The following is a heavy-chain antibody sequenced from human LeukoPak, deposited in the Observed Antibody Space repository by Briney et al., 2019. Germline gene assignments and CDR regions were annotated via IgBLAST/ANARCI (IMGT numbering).Heavy chain of an antibody. CDR3: AKGGHCSSPSCSPDY. CDR2: ISWNSGRI. J-gene: IGHJ4*02. Sequence: PGGSLRLSCTASGFTFDGYAMHWVRQAPGKGLEWVSGISWNSGRIGYADSVKGRFSISRDNAKNCLYLQMNSLRPEDTALYYCAKGGHCSSPSCSPDYWGQGILVTVSS. D-gene: IGHD2-2*01. V-gene: IGHV3-9*01. CDR1: GFTFDGYA.